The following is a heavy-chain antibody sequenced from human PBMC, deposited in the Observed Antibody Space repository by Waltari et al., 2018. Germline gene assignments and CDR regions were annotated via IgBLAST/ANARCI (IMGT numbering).Heavy chain of an antibody. J-gene: IGHJ4*02. CDR3: ARDRGRGLYLDS. Sequence: WRRVRQPPGKGLEWIEQIHGTGKTNYNPSLEGRVTVSMYTSNNQFSLRVTSPTAADTAVYFCARDRGRGLYLDSWGQGTLVTVS. V-gene: IGHV4-4*01. CDR2: IHGTGKT. D-gene: IGHD1-26*01.